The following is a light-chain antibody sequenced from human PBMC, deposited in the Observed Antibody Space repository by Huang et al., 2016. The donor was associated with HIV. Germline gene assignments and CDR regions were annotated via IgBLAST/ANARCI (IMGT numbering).Light chain of an antibody. CDR1: QSVTKY. J-gene: IGKJ3*01. CDR2: GAA. V-gene: IGKV1-39*01. CDR3: QQSSSPPPT. Sequence: DIQMTQSPSSLSASVGDRVTITCRATQSVTKYLNWYQQKPGKAPKLLIYGAASLQPGVQARFSGSGSGTEFTLTISSLQPEDFATYYCQQSSSPPPTFGPGTKVDIK.